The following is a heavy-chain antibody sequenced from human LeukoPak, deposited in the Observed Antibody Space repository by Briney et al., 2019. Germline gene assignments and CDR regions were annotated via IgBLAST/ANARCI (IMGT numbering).Heavy chain of an antibody. CDR2: IYYSGST. Sequence: SETLSLTCTVSGGSISSYYWSWIRQPPGKGLEWIGYIYYSGSTNYNPSLKSRVTISVDTSKNQFSLKLSSVTAADTAVYYCARLGSRYYYGSGRGDWFDPWGQGTLVTVSS. J-gene: IGHJ5*02. D-gene: IGHD3-10*01. V-gene: IGHV4-59*08. CDR3: ARLGSRYYYGSGRGDWFDP. CDR1: GGSISSYY.